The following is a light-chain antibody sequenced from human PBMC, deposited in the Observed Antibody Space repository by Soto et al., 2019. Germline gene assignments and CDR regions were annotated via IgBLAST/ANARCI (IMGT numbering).Light chain of an antibody. CDR1: QSISSY. J-gene: IGKJ4*01. Sequence: DIQMTQSPSSLSASVGDRVTITCRASQSISSYLNWYQQKPGKAPKLLIYAASSLQSGVPSRFSGSGSGTEFTLTISRLQPEDFATYYCQQSYSMPLNFGGGTKVEIK. V-gene: IGKV1-39*01. CDR2: AAS. CDR3: QQSYSMPLN.